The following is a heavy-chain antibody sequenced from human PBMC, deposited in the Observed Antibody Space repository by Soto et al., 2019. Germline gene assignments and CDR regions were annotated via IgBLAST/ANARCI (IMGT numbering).Heavy chain of an antibody. J-gene: IGHJ4*02. CDR2: ISGSGGST. Sequence: EVQLLESGGGLVQPGGSLRLSCAASGFTFSSYAMSWVRQAPGKGLEWVSAISGSGGSTYYADSVKGRFTISRDNSKNTLYLQMNSLRAEDTAVYSCAKDSSPYEYADYWGQGTLVTVSS. D-gene: IGHD5-12*01. CDR3: AKDSSPYEYADY. CDR1: GFTFSSYA. V-gene: IGHV3-23*01.